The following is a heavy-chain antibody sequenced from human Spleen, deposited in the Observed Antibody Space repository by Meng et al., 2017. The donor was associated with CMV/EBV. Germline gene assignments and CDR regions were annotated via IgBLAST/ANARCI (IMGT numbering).Heavy chain of an antibody. D-gene: IGHD6-25*01. CDR2: IIPILGIA. CDR1: GGTFSSYT. V-gene: IGHV1-69*02. J-gene: IGHJ6*02. CDR3: ARGGAAPSYGMDV. Sequence: SVKVSCKASGGTFSSYTISWVRQAPGQGLEWMGRIIPILGIANYAQKFQGRVTITADKSTSTAYMELSSLRSEYTAVYYCARGGAAPSYGMDVWGQGTTVTVSS.